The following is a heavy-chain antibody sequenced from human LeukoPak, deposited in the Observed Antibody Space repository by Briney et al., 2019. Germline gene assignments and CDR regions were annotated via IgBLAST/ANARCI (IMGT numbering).Heavy chain of an antibody. CDR3: ARGNAYNWRFDF. J-gene: IGHJ4*02. D-gene: IGHD1-1*01. Sequence: PSETLSLTCSVSGGSISSYYWTWIRHTPGKGLQWIGYTHYSGSTNYNPSLKSRVSISVDTSKNQISLKLSSVTAADTALYYCARGNAYNWRFDFWGQGTLVTVSS. V-gene: IGHV4-59*01. CDR1: GGSISSYY. CDR2: THYSGST.